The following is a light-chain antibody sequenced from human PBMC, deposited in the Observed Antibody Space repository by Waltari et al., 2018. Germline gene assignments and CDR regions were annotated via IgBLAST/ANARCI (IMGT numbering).Light chain of an antibody. J-gene: IGLJ2*01. CDR1: ISNIGAGSD. V-gene: IGLV1-40*01. Sequence: QSVLTPPPSVSGAPGQRVTISCTGSISNIGAGSDTTWYQQLPGTAPKLLIYGNSNRPSGVPDRFSGSKSGTSASLAITGLQAEDEADYYCQSYDSSLSARVVFGGGTKLTVL. CDR3: QSYDSSLSARVV. CDR2: GNS.